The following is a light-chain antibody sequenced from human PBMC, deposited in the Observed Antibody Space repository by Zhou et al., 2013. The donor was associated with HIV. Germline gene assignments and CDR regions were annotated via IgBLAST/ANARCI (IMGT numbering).Light chain of an antibody. J-gene: IGKJ2*01. CDR2: GAS. Sequence: DIQMTQSPSSVSASVGDRVTITCRASQGIGNYLAWYQQKPGKVPKVLIYGASTLQSGVPSRFSGSGSGTDFTLTISTLQPDDFGTYYCQQCNSYPYTFGQGTKLEIK. CDR1: QGIGNY. CDR3: QQCNSYPYT. V-gene: IGKV1-27*01.